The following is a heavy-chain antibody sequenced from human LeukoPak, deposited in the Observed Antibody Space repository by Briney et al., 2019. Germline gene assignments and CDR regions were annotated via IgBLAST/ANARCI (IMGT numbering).Heavy chain of an antibody. CDR2: IWYDGSNK. D-gene: IGHD3-10*01. CDR1: GFTFSSYG. Sequence: GGSLRLSCAASGFTFSSYGMHWVRQAPGKGLEWVPVIWYDGSNKYCADSVKGRFTISRDNSKNTLYLQMNSLRAEDTAVYYCAKGVGNAFDIWGQGTMVTVSS. CDR3: AKGVGNAFDI. V-gene: IGHV3-33*06. J-gene: IGHJ3*02.